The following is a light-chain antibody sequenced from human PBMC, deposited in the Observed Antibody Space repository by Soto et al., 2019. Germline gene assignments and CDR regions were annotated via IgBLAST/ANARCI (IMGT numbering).Light chain of an antibody. V-gene: IGLV2-14*01. CDR2: DVS. CDR3: SSYTSSSTLPG. CDR1: SSDVGGYNY. J-gene: IGLJ2*01. Sequence: QSALSQPASVSGYPGQSITISCTGTSSDVGGYNYVSWYQRHPGKAPKLMIYDVSNRPSGVSNRFSGSKSGNTASLTISGFQAEDEADYYCSSYTSSSTLPGFGGGTKVTVL.